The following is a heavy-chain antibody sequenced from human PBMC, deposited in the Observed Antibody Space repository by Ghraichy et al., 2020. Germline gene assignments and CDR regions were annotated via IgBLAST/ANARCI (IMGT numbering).Heavy chain of an antibody. J-gene: IGHJ4*02. CDR3: ARVSHYNFWSGIAD. D-gene: IGHD3-3*01. CDR1: GFTFDDYG. CDR2: INWNGGST. Sequence: GGSLRLSCAASGFTFDDYGMSWVRHAPGKGLEWVSGINWNGGSTGYADSVKGRFTISRDNAKNSLYLQMNSLRAEDTALYHCARVSHYNFWSGIADWGQGTLVTVSS. V-gene: IGHV3-20*01.